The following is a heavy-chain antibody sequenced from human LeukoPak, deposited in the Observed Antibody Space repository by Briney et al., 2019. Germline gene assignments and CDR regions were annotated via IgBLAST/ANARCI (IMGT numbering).Heavy chain of an antibody. CDR3: ARGIMVLGSFSSFDI. V-gene: IGHV4-61*09. Sequence: SETLSLTCTVSGGSISSGSYSWNWIRQSAGKGLEWIGHLYPSGTKNYNPSLNRRVTISLDTSKSQLSLKLNSVTAADTAVYYCARGIMVLGSFSSFDIWGQGTLVTVPS. D-gene: IGHD4/OR15-4a*01. J-gene: IGHJ3*02. CDR2: LYPSGTK. CDR1: GGSISSGSYS.